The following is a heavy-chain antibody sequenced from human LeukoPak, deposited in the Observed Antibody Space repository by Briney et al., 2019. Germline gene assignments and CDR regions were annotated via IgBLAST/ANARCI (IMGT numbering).Heavy chain of an antibody. V-gene: IGHV4-59*01. D-gene: IGHD1-1*01. CDR2: VYYSGST. J-gene: IGHJ5*02. Sequence: PSETLSLTCTVSGGSLSGFYWSWIRQPPGKGLEWIGYVYYSGSTTYNPSLKSRVTISVDTSRNQFSLILGSVTAADTAVYYRARDSTTMDARWFDPWGQGTLVTVSS. CDR3: ARDSTTMDARWFDP. CDR1: GGSLSGFY.